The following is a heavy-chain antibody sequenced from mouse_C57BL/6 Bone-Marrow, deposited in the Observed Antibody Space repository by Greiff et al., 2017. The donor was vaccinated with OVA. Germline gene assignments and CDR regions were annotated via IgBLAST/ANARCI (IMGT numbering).Heavy chain of an antibody. D-gene: IGHD1-2*01. CDR2: IYPGSGST. CDR3: ARYDYGLFAY. CDR1: GYTFTSYW. V-gene: IGHV1-55*01. Sequence: VQLQQPGAELVKPGASVKMSCKASGYTFTSYWITWVKQRPGQGLEWMGDIYPGSGSTNYNEKFKSKATMTVDTSSSTAYMQLSSLTSEDSAVYYCARYDYGLFAYWGQGTLVTVSA. J-gene: IGHJ3*01.